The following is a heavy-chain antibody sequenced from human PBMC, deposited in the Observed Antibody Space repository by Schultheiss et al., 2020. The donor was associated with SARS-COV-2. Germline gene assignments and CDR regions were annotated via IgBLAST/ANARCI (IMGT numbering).Heavy chain of an antibody. J-gene: IGHJ6*02. D-gene: IGHD1-14*01. CDR1: GGSISSSNW. Sequence: SETLSLTCAVSGGSISSSNWWSWVRQPPGKGLEWIGEIYHSGSTNYNPSLKSRVTISVDKSKNQFSLKLSSVTAADTAVYYCARDSPDVGVTGYYYGMDVWGQGTTVTGSS. V-gene: IGHV4-4*02. CDR3: ARDSPDVGVTGYYYGMDV. CDR2: IYHSGST.